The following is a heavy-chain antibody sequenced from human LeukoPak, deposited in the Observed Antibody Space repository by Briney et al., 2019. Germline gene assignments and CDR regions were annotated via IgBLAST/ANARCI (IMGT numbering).Heavy chain of an antibody. CDR1: GFTFSVFW. Sequence: GGSLRLSCAASGFTFSVFWMFWVRQAPGQGLVWVSHISPDGRSTNYADSVKGRFTISRDNARNTLYLQLNSLTAEDTAVYYCAMGYKSAYSWDYWGQGTLVTVSS. V-gene: IGHV3-74*01. J-gene: IGHJ4*02. D-gene: IGHD5-18*01. CDR2: ISPDGRST. CDR3: AMGYKSAYSWDY.